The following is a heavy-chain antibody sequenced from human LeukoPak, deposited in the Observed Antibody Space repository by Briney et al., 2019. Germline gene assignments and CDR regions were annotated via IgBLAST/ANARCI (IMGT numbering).Heavy chain of an antibody. V-gene: IGHV4-38-2*01. CDR1: GYSISSGYY. CDR2: IYHSGST. D-gene: IGHD3-3*01. Sequence: SETLSLTCAVSGYSISSGYYWGWIRQPPGKGLEWIGSIYHSGSTYYNPSLKSRVTISVDTSKNQFSLKLSSMTAADTAVYYCASLTYYDFWSGSYYMDAWGKGTTVTVSS. J-gene: IGHJ6*03. CDR3: ASLTYYDFWSGSYYMDA.